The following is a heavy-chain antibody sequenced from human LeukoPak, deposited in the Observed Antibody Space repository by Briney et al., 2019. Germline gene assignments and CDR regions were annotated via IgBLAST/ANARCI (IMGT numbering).Heavy chain of an antibody. J-gene: IGHJ5*02. Sequence: SETLSLTCTVSGDSIRSSSYYWGWIRQPPGKGLEWIASVYYNGNIYYNPSFRSRVTMSVDTSKNQLSLSLTSVTAADTAVYYCARLRHDSSGYYWFGPWGRGTLVTVSS. CDR1: GDSIRSSSYY. CDR2: VYYNGNI. D-gene: IGHD3-22*01. CDR3: ARLRHDSSGYYWFGP. V-gene: IGHV4-39*01.